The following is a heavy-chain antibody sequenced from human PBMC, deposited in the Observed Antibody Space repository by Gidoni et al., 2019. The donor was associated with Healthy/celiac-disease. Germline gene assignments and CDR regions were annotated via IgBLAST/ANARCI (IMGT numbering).Heavy chain of an antibody. J-gene: IGHJ4*02. D-gene: IGHD3-22*01. CDR2: ISWNSGSI. CDR1: GFTFDDYA. Sequence: EVQLVESGGGLVQPGRSLRLSCAASGFTFDDYAMHWVRQAPGKGLEWGSGISWNSGSIGYADSVKGRFTISRDNAKNSLYLQMNSLRAEDTALYYCAKDLGRYYYDSSGYYLGYWGQGTLVTVSS. CDR3: AKDLGRYYYDSSGYYLGY. V-gene: IGHV3-9*01.